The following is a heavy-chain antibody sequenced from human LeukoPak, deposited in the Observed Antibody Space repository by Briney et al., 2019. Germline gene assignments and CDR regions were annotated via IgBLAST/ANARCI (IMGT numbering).Heavy chain of an antibody. D-gene: IGHD6-19*01. CDR2: IYASGST. J-gene: IGHJ4*02. CDR1: GASITSYY. CDR3: ARDCHSSGWDKYYFDY. Sequence: SETLSLTCTVSGASITSYYWSWIRQPAGKGLEWIGRIYASGSTTYNPSLKSRVTMAVDTSKTQFSLKLSSVTAADTAVYYCARDCHSSGWDKYYFDYWGQGTLVTVSS. V-gene: IGHV4-4*07.